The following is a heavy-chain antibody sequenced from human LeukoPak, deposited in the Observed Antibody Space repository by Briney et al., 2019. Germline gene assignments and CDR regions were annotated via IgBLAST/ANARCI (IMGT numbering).Heavy chain of an antibody. D-gene: IGHD2-2*01. V-gene: IGHV3-9*01. CDR2: ISWNSGSI. J-gene: IGHJ4*02. CDR3: AKDGGYCSSTSCYVYFDY. Sequence: GGSLRLSCAASGFTFDDYAMHWVRQAPGKGLEWVSGISWNSGSIGYADSVKGRFTISRDNAKNSLYLQMNSLRAGDTALYYCAKDGGYCSSTSCYVYFDYWGQGTLVTVSS. CDR1: GFTFDDYA.